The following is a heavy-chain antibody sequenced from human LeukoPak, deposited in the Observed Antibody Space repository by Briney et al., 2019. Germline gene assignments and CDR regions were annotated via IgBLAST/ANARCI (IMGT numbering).Heavy chain of an antibody. CDR3: AKDEKRYCSGGSCLAIDY. J-gene: IGHJ4*02. CDR2: IRYDGSNK. Sequence: PGGSLRLSCAASGFTFSSYGMHWVRQAPGKGLEWVAFIRYDGSNKYYADSVKGRFTISRDNSKNTLYLQMNSLRAEDTAVYYCAKDEKRYCSGGSCLAIDYWGQGTLVTVS. D-gene: IGHD2-15*01. V-gene: IGHV3-30*02. CDR1: GFTFSSYG.